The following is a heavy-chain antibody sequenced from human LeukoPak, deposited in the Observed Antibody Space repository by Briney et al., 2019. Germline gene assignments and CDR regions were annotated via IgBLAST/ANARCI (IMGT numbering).Heavy chain of an antibody. CDR2: IYPGDSDT. CDR1: GYSFTSCW. CDR3: ARGYYDSSGHYDAFDI. D-gene: IGHD3-22*01. V-gene: IGHV5-51*01. J-gene: IGHJ3*02. Sequence: GASLKISCKGSGYSFTSCWIGWGRARPGKGGGWMGIIYPGDSDTRYSPSFQRQVTISADKSISTAYLQWSSLKASDTAMYYCARGYYDSSGHYDAFDIWGQGTMVTVSS.